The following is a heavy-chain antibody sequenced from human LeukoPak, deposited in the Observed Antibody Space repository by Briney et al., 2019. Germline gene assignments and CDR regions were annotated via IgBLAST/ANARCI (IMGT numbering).Heavy chain of an antibody. CDR3: ARVEGDDYGDSHWFDP. CDR2: ISAYNGNT. D-gene: IGHD4-17*01. J-gene: IGHJ5*02. Sequence: ASVKVSCNASGYTFTSYGISWVRQAPGQGLEWMGWISAYNGNTNYAQKLQGRVTMTTDTSTSTAYMELRSLRSDDTAVYYCARVEGDDYGDSHWFDPWGQGTLVTVSS. V-gene: IGHV1-18*01. CDR1: GYTFTSYG.